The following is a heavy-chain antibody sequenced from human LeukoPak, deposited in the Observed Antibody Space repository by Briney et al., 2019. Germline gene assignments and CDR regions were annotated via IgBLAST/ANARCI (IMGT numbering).Heavy chain of an antibody. V-gene: IGHV3-53*05. Sequence: GGSLRLSCAASGFTVSSNYMSWVRQAPGKGLEWVSVIYSGGSTYYADSVKGRFTISRDNSKNTLYLQMNSLRAEDTAVYYCARDPYGSGSAGIYWGQGTLVTVSS. CDR3: ARDPYGSGSAGIY. CDR1: GFTVSSNY. D-gene: IGHD3-10*01. CDR2: IYSGGST. J-gene: IGHJ4*02.